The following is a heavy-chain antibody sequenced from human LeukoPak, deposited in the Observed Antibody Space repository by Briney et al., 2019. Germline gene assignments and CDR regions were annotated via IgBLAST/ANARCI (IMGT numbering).Heavy chain of an antibody. D-gene: IGHD3-3*01. CDR2: IIPIFGTA. CDR3: ARTYYDFWSGYRGYNWFDP. Sequence: GASVKVSCKASGYTFTSYAISWVRQAPGQGLEWMGGIIPIFGTANYAQKFQGRVTITTDESTSTAYMELSSLRSEDTAVYYCARTYYDFWSGYRGYNWFDPWGQGTLVTVSS. J-gene: IGHJ5*02. V-gene: IGHV1-69*05. CDR1: GYTFTSYA.